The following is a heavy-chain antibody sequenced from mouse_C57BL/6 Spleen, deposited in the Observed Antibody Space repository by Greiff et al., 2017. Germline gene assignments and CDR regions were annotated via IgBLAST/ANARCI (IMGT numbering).Heavy chain of an antibody. CDR3: AREHDGGGAMDY. CDR1: GYTFTSYW. CDR2: IHPNSGST. J-gene: IGHJ4*01. Sequence: VQLQQSGAELVRPGTSVKLSCKASGYTFTSYWMHWVKQRPGQGLEWIGMIHPNSGSTNYNEKFKSKATLTVDKSSSTAYMQLSSLTSEDSAVDYCAREHDGGGAMDYWGQGTSVTVSS. V-gene: IGHV1-64*01. D-gene: IGHD2-3*01.